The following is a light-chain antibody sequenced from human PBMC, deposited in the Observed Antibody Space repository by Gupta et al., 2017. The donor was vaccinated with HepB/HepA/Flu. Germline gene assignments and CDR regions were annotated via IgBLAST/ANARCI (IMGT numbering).Light chain of an antibody. Sequence: EIVLTQSPGTLPLSPGDRASLSCRASQSINNYLAWYQQKPGQAPRLLIYDAFKRATGVPDRFSGSGSGTDFTLTISSLEPEDFAIYYCQQRSKRPCNFGQGTKLDIK. CDR3: QQRSKRPCN. J-gene: IGKJ2*02. V-gene: IGKV3-11*01. CDR1: QSINNY. CDR2: DAF.